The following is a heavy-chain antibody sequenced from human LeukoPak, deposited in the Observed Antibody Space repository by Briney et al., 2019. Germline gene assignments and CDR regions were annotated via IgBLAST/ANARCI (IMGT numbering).Heavy chain of an antibody. V-gene: IGHV3-11*01. CDR1: GFSFRTYY. CDR2: ISSSTTST. J-gene: IGHJ6*02. Sequence: GGSLRLSCAASGFSFRTYYMAWIRQAPGKGLEWVAFISSSTTSTYYADSVKGRFTVSRDNAKNSLSLQMSSLGVEDTGVYYCTSNMAANYHYFYGIDVWGQGTTVTVSS. D-gene: IGHD6-6*01. CDR3: TSNMAANYHYFYGIDV.